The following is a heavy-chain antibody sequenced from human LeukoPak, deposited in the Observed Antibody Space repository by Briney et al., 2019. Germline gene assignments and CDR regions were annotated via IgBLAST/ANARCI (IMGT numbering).Heavy chain of an antibody. CDR3: ARLYSSSSPPDY. V-gene: IGHV4-4*09. CDR1: GGSISSYY. Sequence: TSETLSLTCTVSGGSISSYYWSWIRQPPGKGLEWIGYIYTSGSTNYNPSLKSRVTISVDTSKNQFSLKLSSVTAADTAVYYCARLYSSSSPPDYWGQGTLVTVSS. J-gene: IGHJ4*02. D-gene: IGHD6-6*01. CDR2: IYTSGST.